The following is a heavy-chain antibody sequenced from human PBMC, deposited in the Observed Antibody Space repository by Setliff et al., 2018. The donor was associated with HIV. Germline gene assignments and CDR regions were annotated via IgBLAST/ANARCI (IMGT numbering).Heavy chain of an antibody. CDR2: INPSGGST. CDR1: GYIFTTNY. V-gene: IGHV1-46*01. CDR3: ARDHMSSYDFWNGYYYYFDY. J-gene: IGHJ4*02. Sequence: ASVKVSCKASGYIFTTNYIHWVRQAPGQGLEWMGIINPSGGSTSFARKFQGRVTMTRDTSTSTVYMELSSLRSEDTAVYYCARDHMSSYDFWNGYYYYFDYWGQGTLVTVSS. D-gene: IGHD3-3*01.